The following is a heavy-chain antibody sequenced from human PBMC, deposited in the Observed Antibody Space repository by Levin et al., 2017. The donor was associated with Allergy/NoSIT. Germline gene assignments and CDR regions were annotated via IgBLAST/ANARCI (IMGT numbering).Heavy chain of an antibody. V-gene: IGHV3-23*01. CDR2: IYVSAGST. Sequence: PGGSLRLSCAASGFTFSSYAMSWVRQAPGKGLEWVSAIYVSAGSTYYSDSVKGRFTISRDDSKKTLYLHMNSLRAEDTAVYYCARSSRGYGTFDSWGQGTLVTVSS. CDR3: ARSSRGYGTFDS. J-gene: IGHJ4*02. CDR1: GFTFSSYA. D-gene: IGHD5-12*01.